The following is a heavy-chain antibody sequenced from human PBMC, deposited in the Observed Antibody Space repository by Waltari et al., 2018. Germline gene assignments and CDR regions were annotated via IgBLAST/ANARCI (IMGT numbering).Heavy chain of an antibody. CDR3: ARYASRGKWFDP. CDR2: SISSLGIA. Sequence: QVQLVQSGAEVKKPGSSVKVSCKASGGTFSSYTISWVRQAPGQGLEWMGRSISSLGIANYAQKFQSRVTITADKSTGTAYMELSSLRSDTAVYYCARYASRGKWFDPWGQGTLVTVSS. D-gene: IGHD3-22*01. J-gene: IGHJ5*02. CDR1: GGTFSSYT. V-gene: IGHV1-69*02.